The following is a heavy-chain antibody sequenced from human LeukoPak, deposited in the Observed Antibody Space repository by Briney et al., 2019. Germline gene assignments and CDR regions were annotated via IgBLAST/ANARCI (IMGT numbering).Heavy chain of an antibody. CDR1: GFTVSSNY. Sequence: PGGSLRLSCAVSGFTVSSNYMSWVRQAPGKGLEWVSVIYSGGNTHSADSVKGRFTISRDNSKNALYLQMNSLRAEGTAVYYCARDPSGHWYFDLWGRGTLVTVSS. D-gene: IGHD7-27*01. J-gene: IGHJ2*01. CDR3: ARDPSGHWYFDL. CDR2: IYSGGNT. V-gene: IGHV3-66*01.